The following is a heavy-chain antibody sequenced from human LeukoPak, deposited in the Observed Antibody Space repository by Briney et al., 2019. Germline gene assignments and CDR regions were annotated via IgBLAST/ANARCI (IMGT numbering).Heavy chain of an antibody. J-gene: IGHJ4*02. D-gene: IGHD1-26*01. CDR2: ISRSGSDT. V-gene: IGHV3-23*01. CDR3: AKLVGATDY. Sequence: PGGFLRLSCAASGFTFTNIAMSWVRQAPGKGLEWVSSISRSGSDTYYADSVKGRFTISRDNSKNTLYLQMNSLRAEDTAVYYCAKLVGATDYWGQGTLVTVSS. CDR1: GFTFTNIA.